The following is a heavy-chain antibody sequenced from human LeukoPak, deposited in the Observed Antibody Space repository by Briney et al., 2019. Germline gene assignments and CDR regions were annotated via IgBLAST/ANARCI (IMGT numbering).Heavy chain of an antibody. V-gene: IGHV1-69*13. CDR3: ARSLTYYYDSSGYDVQYYFDY. D-gene: IGHD3-22*01. CDR1: GGTFSSYA. J-gene: IGHJ4*02. Sequence: SVKVSCKASGGTFSSYAISWVRQAPGQGLEWMGGIIPIFGTANYAQKFQGRVTITADESTSTAYMELSSLRSEDTAVYYCARSLTYYYDSSGYDVQYYFDYWGQGTLVTVSS. CDR2: IIPIFGTA.